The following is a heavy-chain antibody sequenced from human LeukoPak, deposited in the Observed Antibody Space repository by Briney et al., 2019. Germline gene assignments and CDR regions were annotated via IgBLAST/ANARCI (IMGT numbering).Heavy chain of an antibody. V-gene: IGHV3-11*06. CDR3: AREKSGYSGSSSWSVWFDP. J-gene: IGHJ5*02. CDR2: ISSSSSYT. CDR1: GFTFIDHY. Sequence: GGSLRLSCAASGFTFIDHYMSWIRQAPGKGLEWVSYISSSSSYTNYADSVKGRFTISRDNAKNSLYLQMNSLRAEDTAVYYCAREKSGYSGSSSWSVWFDPWGQGTLVTVSS. D-gene: IGHD6-6*01.